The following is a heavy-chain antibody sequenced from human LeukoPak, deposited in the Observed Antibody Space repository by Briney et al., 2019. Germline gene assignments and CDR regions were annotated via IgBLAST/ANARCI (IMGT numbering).Heavy chain of an antibody. CDR2: ISGSGGTT. CDR3: ARDLHGDYGLDALDI. D-gene: IGHD4-17*01. J-gene: IGHJ3*02. CDR1: GFTFSSYA. V-gene: IGHV3-23*01. Sequence: GGSLRLSCAASGFTFSSYAMSWVRQAPGKGLEWASAISGSGGTTYYADSVKGRFTISRDNSKNTLYLQMNSLRAEDTAVYYCARDLHGDYGLDALDIWGQGTMVTVSS.